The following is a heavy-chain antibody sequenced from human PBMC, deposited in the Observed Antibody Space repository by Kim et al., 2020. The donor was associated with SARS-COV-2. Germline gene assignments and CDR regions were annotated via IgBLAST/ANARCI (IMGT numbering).Heavy chain of an antibody. D-gene: IGHD3-10*01. J-gene: IGHJ4*02. CDR1: GFTFNSYA. V-gene: IGHV3-23*01. Sequence: GGSLRLSCAASGFTFNSYAMTWVRQAPGKGLQWVSGIGGSGDNTYYADSVRGRFTISRDKSKNTLYLQMNSLKGEDTAVYYCAKGRVRGVFITPFDYWGQGTLVTVSS. CDR3: AKGRVRGVFITPFDY. CDR2: IGGSGDNT.